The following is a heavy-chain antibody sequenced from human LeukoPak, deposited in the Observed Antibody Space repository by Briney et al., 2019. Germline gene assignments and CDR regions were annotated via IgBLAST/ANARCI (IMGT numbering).Heavy chain of an antibody. V-gene: IGHV3-30*18. Sequence: GGSLRLSCAASGFTFSNYAMHWVRQAPGKGREWVAVISLAGNGEFYADSVKGGFTISRDNSKNTLYLQMNSLRPEDTAMYYCAKDEVGRYCSSTSCYSRFDYWGQGTLVTVSS. CDR2: ISLAGNGE. CDR1: GFTFSNYA. D-gene: IGHD2-2*02. CDR3: AKDEVGRYCSSTSCYSRFDY. J-gene: IGHJ4*02.